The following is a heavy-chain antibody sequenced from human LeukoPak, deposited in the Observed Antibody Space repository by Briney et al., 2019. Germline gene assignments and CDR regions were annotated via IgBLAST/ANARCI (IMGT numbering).Heavy chain of an antibody. V-gene: IGHV4-30-4*01. CDR1: GGSISSGDYY. J-gene: IGHJ4*02. D-gene: IGHD2-15*01. CDR3: AGSWYKEGYYFDY. Sequence: PSETLSLTCTVSGGSISSGDYYWSWIRQPPGKGLEWIGYIYYSGSTYYNPSLKSRVTISVDTSKNQFSLKLSSVTAADTAVYYCAGSWYKEGYYFDYWGQGTLVTVSS. CDR2: IYYSGST.